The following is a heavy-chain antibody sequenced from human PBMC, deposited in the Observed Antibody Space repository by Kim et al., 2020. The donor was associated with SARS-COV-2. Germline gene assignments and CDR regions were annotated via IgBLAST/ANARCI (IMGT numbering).Heavy chain of an antibody. J-gene: IGHJ6*01. CDR3: ARHQRYSGGWKDSFYY. CDR2: AYYIGNT. D-gene: IGHD6-19*01. V-gene: IGHV4-39*01. Sequence: SETLSLTCTVSGVSLSSSSYYWGWIRQPPGQGLEWIGTAYYIGNTYYNSSLKSRVTISVDTSKNLFSLMLGSVTAADTAVYYWARHQRYSGGWKDSFYY. CDR1: GVSLSSSSYY.